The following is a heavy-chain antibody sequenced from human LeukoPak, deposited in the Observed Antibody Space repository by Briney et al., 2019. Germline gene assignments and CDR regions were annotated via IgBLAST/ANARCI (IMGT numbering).Heavy chain of an antibody. CDR2: FYTSANT. D-gene: IGHD4-17*01. V-gene: IGHV4-4*09. J-gene: IGHJ4*02. Sequence: SETLSLTCTVSGDSVSGYYGSWIRQPPGKGLEWIGYFYTSANTNYNPSLKSRVTISVDTSKNQFSLKLTSVTAAETAVYYCARSATVTTGYFDYWGQGALVTVSS. CDR1: GDSVSGYY. CDR3: ARSATVTTGYFDY.